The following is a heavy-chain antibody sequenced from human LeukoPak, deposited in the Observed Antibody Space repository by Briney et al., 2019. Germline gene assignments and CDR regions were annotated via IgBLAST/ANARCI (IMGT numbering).Heavy chain of an antibody. J-gene: IGHJ4*02. D-gene: IGHD3-16*01. CDR2: ITSSGSTI. CDR3: ARCSDWGGDY. Sequence: GGSLRLSCAASGFTFSDYHMSWFRQAPGKGLEWLSYITSSGSTIYYADSVKGRFTISRDKAKNSLYLQKNSLRADDTALYYCARCSDWGGDYWGQGTLVTVSS. V-gene: IGHV3-11*04. CDR1: GFTFSDYH.